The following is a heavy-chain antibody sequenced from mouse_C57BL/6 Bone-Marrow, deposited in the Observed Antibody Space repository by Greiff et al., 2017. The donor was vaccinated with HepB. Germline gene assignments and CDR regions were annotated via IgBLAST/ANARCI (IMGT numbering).Heavy chain of an antibody. J-gene: IGHJ3*01. V-gene: IGHV1-19*01. CDR1: GYTFTDYY. CDR3: ARVQRSFAY. Sequence: VQLQQSGPVLVKPGASVKMSCKASGYTFTDYYMNWVKQSHGKSLEWIGVINPYNGGTSYNQKFKGKATLTVDKSSSTAYMELSSLTSEDSAVYYCARVQRSFAYWGQGTLVTVSA. CDR2: INPYNGGT.